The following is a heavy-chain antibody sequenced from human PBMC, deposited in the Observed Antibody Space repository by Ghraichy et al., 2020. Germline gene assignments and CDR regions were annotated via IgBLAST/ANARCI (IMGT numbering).Heavy chain of an antibody. CDR2: IDHSGGT. Sequence: SETLSLTCAVYGGSFSGYYWSLIRQPPGKGLEWIGEIDHSGGTNYNPSLKSRVTIFLDTSKNQFSLKLSSVTAADTAVYYCARGGGDYYNILTGYSFTHFDYWGQGTLVTVSS. D-gene: IGHD3-9*01. J-gene: IGHJ4*02. CDR3: ARGGGDYYNILTGYSFTHFDY. CDR1: GGSFSGYY. V-gene: IGHV4-34*01.